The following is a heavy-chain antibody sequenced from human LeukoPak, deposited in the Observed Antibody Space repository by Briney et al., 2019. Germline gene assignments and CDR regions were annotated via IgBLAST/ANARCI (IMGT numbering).Heavy chain of an antibody. CDR2: IYPGDSDT. V-gene: IGHV5-51*01. J-gene: IGHJ4*02. Sequence: GGSLKISCKGSEYSFTSYWIGWVRQMPGKGPEWMGIIYPGDSDTKYSPSFQGQVTFSTDRSTSTAYLQWSSLKASDTAIYFCARLLRAAAFDLWGQGTLVIASS. CDR1: EYSFTSYW. CDR3: ARLLRAAAFDL. D-gene: IGHD6-13*01.